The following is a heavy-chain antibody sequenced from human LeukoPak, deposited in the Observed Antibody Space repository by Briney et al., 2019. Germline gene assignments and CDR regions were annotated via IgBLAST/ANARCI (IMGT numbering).Heavy chain of an antibody. CDR1: GFTFSNYA. CDR3: VKDSVAAAGFEYFQH. V-gene: IGHV3-23*01. J-gene: IGHJ1*01. CDR2: VSGSGGST. Sequence: GGSLRLSCAASGFTFSNYAMSWVRQAPGKGLEWVSAVSGSGGSTYYADSVKGRFTISRDNSKNTLYLQMSSLRAEDTAVYYCVKDSVAAAGFEYFQHWGQGTLVTVSS. D-gene: IGHD6-13*01.